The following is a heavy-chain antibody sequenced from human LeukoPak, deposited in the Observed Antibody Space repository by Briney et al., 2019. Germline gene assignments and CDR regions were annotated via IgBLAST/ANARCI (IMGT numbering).Heavy chain of an antibody. J-gene: IGHJ6*03. CDR2: IYYSGTT. D-gene: IGHD6-19*01. V-gene: IGHV4-59*01. CDR1: GASIDSYY. CDR3: ARGVAGPYYYYYMDV. Sequence: PSETLSLTCTISGASIDSYYWSWIRQPPGKGLEWIGYIYYSGTTNYNPSLKRRVTISVDTSKNQFSLKLSSVTAADTAVYYCARGVAGPYYYYYMDVWGRGTTVTVSS.